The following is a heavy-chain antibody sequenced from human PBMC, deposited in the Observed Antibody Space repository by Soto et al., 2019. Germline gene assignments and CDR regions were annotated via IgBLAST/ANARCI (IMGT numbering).Heavy chain of an antibody. CDR1: GGTFSTYA. D-gene: IGHD2-2*01. J-gene: IGHJ6*02. CDR3: ARSQGSSSSLDIYYYYYYGMDV. Sequence: QVQLVQSGAEVKKPGSSVKVSCKAPGGTFSTYAISWVRQAPGQGLEWMGGVIPIFGTPKYAQKFQGRVTITADESTSTGYMELRSLRSEDTAVYYCARSQGSSSSLDIYYYYYYGMDVWGQGTKVTVSS. CDR2: VIPIFGTP. V-gene: IGHV1-69*01.